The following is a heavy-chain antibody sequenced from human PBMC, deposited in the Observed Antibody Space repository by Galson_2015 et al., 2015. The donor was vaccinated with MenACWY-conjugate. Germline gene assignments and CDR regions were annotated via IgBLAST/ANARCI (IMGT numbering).Heavy chain of an antibody. V-gene: IGHV2-70*11. CDR3: ARRYGEYSSSEYYFDY. CDR1: GFSLSTSGMC. Sequence: PALVKPTQTLTLTCTFSGFSLSTSGMCVSWIRQPPGKALEWLARIDWDDDKYYSTSLKTRLTISKDTSKNQVVLTMTNMDPVDTATYYCARRYGEYSSSEYYFDYWGQGTLVTVSS. CDR2: IDWDDDK. J-gene: IGHJ4*02. D-gene: IGHD6-6*01.